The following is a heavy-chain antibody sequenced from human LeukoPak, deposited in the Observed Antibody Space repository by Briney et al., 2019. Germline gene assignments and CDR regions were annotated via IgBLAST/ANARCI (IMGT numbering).Heavy chain of an antibody. CDR1: GFTFSTYW. D-gene: IGHD1-14*01. CDR3: ARNNPSGVWSFDY. CDR2: IKQDGGEI. J-gene: IGHJ4*02. V-gene: IGHV3-7*01. Sequence: GGSLRLSCAASGFTFSTYWMSWVRQAPGKGLEWVANIKQDGGEISYVDSVKGRFTISRDNAKNSLYLQMNSLRAEDTAVYYCARNNPSGVWSFDYWGQGTLVTVSS.